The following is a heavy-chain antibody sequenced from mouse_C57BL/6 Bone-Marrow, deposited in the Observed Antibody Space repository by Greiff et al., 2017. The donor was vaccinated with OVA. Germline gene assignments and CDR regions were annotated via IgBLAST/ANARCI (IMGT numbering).Heavy chain of an antibody. D-gene: IGHD1-1*01. J-gene: IGHJ4*01. V-gene: IGHV5-9*01. CDR1: GFTFSSYT. CDR3: ARHDAYGSRFYAMDY. Sequence: EVKLVESGGGLVKPGGSLKLSCAASGFTFSSYTMSWVRQTPEKRLEWVATISGGGGNTYYTDSVKGRFTISRDNAKNTLYLQMSSLRSEDTALYYGARHDAYGSRFYAMDYWGQGTSVTVSS. CDR2: ISGGGGNT.